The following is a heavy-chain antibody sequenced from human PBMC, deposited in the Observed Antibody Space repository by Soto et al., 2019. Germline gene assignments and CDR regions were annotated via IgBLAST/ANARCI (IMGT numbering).Heavy chain of an antibody. CDR3: AMGSRYSYGWGNWFDP. CDR2: INHSGST. V-gene: IGHV4-34*01. Sequence: QVQLQQWGAGLLKPSETLSLTCAVYGGSFSGYYWSWIRQPPGKGLEWIGEINHSGSTNYNPSLKSRVTISVDTSKNQFSLKLSSVTAADTAVYYCAMGSRYSYGWGNWFDPWGQGTLVTVSS. D-gene: IGHD5-18*01. CDR1: GGSFSGYY. J-gene: IGHJ5*02.